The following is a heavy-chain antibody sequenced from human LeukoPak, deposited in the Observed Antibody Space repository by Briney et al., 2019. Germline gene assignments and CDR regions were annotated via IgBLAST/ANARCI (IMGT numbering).Heavy chain of an antibody. J-gene: IGHJ3*02. Sequence: PSETLSLTCAVSGGSISSGGYSWSWIRQPPGKGLEWIGDIYHSGSTYYNPSLKSRVTISVDRSKNQFSLKLSSVTAADTAVYYCASYVLRYFDWLRRDAFDIWGQGTMVTVSS. CDR3: ASYVLRYFDWLRRDAFDI. V-gene: IGHV4-30-2*01. CDR2: IYHSGST. D-gene: IGHD3-9*01. CDR1: GGSISSGGYS.